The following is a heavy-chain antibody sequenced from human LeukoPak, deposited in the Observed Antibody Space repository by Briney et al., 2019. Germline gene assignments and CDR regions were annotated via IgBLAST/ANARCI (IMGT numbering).Heavy chain of an antibody. V-gene: IGHV3-7*01. CDR2: IKQDGSEK. J-gene: IGHJ4*02. CDR1: GFTLSSYW. Sequence: GGSLRLSCAVSGFTLSSYWMSWVRQPPGKGLEWVANIKQDGSEKYYMDSVKGRLTISRDNAKNSLYLQMNSLRAEDTAVYYCARDGDPSVVVPAAILNYWGQGTLVTVSS. D-gene: IGHD2-2*01. CDR3: ARDGDPSVVVPAAILNY.